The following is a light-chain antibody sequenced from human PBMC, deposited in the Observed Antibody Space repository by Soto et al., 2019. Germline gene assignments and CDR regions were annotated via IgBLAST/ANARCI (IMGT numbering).Light chain of an antibody. CDR2: GIS. CDR3: QQYSKWPIT. J-gene: IGKJ5*01. Sequence: EMVMTQSPAILSWSPGERATLSFMGSQSVNSNYLAWYQQHPGQPPRLLIYGISTRATGIPARFSGSGSGTEFSLTISSLQSEDFAVYYCQQYSKWPITFGQGTRLEIK. V-gene: IGKV3-15*01. CDR1: QSVNSN.